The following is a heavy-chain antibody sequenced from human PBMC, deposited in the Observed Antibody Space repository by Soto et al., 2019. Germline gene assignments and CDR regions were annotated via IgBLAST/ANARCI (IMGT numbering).Heavy chain of an antibody. CDR3: ARVLGYNSSWWRHTAFDI. CDR1: GYTFTNYG. V-gene: IGHV1-18*01. D-gene: IGHD6-13*01. CDR2: ISAHTGNT. Sequence: ASVKVSCKTSGYTFTNYGISWVRQAPGQGLEGMGWISAHTGNTKYAQKFQGRVTMTTDTSTSTAYMELRSLRSDDTAVYYCARVLGYNSSWWRHTAFDIWGQGTMVTVSS. J-gene: IGHJ3*02.